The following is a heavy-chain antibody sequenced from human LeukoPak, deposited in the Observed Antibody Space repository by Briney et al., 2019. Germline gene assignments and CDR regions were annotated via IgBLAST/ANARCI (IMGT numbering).Heavy chain of an antibody. CDR2: IKHDGSQK. CDR3: ARDGMGGIKAFDI. Sequence: PGGSLRLSCAASGFTFSRYWMSWVRQAPGRGLEWVANIKHDGSQKYYVDSVKGRITISRDNAKNSLCLQMTSLRAEDTAVYYCARDGMGGIKAFDIWGQGTMVTVSS. V-gene: IGHV3-7*05. J-gene: IGHJ3*02. D-gene: IGHD3-10*01. CDR1: GFTFSRYW.